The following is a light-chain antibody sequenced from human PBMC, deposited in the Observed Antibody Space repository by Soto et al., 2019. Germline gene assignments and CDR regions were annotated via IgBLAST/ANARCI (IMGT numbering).Light chain of an antibody. CDR3: SSYTSSSTPV. V-gene: IGLV2-14*01. CDR2: DVS. J-gene: IGLJ1*01. Sequence: QSVLTQPASVSGSPGQSITISCTGTSSDVGGYNYVSWYQQHPGKAPKLMIYDVSNRPSGVSNRFSGPKSGNTASLTISGLQAEDEADYYCSSYTSSSTPVFGTGTKVTVL. CDR1: SSDVGGYNY.